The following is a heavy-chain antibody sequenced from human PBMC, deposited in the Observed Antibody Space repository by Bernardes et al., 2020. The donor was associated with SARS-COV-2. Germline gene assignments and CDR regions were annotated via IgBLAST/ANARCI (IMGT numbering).Heavy chain of an antibody. V-gene: IGHV1-18*01. CDR1: GYTFSTYG. CDR3: ASCSGGYCFSEGSYYYYGLDV. J-gene: IGHJ6*02. Sequence: ASMKVSCTASGYTFSTYGISWVRQAPGQGLEWMGWINANNGNTNYVQKVQGRVTMTTDRSTFTAYMELRSLRPDDTAVYYCASCSGGYCFSEGSYYYYGLDVWGQGTMVTVSS. D-gene: IGHD2-21*01. CDR2: INANNGNT.